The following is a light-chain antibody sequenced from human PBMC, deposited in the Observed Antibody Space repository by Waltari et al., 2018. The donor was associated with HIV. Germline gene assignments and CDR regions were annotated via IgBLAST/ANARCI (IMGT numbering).Light chain of an antibody. CDR2: KAS. CDR1: QSINSW. J-gene: IGKJ1*01. Sequence: DIQMTLSPSTLSASVGDRVTITCRASQSINSWLAWYQQKPGKAPKLLIYKASDLESGVPSRFSGTRSGTEFTLTSSSLQPDDFATYYCQQYNSGSTFGQGTKVEIK. CDR3: QQYNSGST. V-gene: IGKV1-5*03.